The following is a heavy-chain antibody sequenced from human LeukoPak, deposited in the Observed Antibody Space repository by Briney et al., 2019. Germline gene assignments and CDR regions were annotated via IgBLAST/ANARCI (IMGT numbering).Heavy chain of an antibody. Sequence: PSETLSLTCTVSGGSISSFYWSWIRQPPGKGLEWIGYIYYGENTNYKPSLKSRLTISVDTSKNQFSLNLKSVTAADTAVYFCARSEWLGSFDYWGQGALVSVSS. CDR3: ARSEWLGSFDY. D-gene: IGHD6-19*01. V-gene: IGHV4-59*08. J-gene: IGHJ4*02. CDR1: GGSISSFY. CDR2: IYYGENT.